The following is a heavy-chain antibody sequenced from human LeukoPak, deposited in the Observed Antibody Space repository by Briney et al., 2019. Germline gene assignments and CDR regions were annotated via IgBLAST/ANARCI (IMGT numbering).Heavy chain of an antibody. CDR2: ISGSGGSA. J-gene: IGHJ4*02. D-gene: IGHD4-11*01. Sequence: PGGSLRLSCAASGFTFSSYAMSWVRQAPGKGLEWVSAISGSGGSAYYADSVKGRFTISRDNSKNTLYLQMNSLRAEDTAIYYCARDLYSYFDYWDQGTLVTVSS. V-gene: IGHV3-23*01. CDR3: ARDLYSYFDY. CDR1: GFTFSSYA.